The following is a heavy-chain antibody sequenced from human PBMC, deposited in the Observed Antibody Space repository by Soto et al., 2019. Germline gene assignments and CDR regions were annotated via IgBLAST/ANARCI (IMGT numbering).Heavy chain of an antibody. Sequence: SGGSLRLSCSVSGFTFSHHSLYWVRQAPGKGLRYDSTISGNGGNTHYAASVRGRFTISRDNSKNTVFLQMSGLGVADSAVYYCVKVSGYCTGGSCFSYFDYWGQGALVTVYS. CDR3: VKVSGYCTGGSCFSYFDY. V-gene: IGHV3-64D*06. CDR2: ISGNGGNT. J-gene: IGHJ4*02. D-gene: IGHD2-15*01. CDR1: GFTFSHHS.